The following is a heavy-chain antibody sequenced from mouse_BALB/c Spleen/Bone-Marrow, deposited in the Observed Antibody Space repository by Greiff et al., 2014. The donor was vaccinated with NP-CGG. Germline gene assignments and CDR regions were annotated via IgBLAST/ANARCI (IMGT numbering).Heavy chain of an antibody. CDR1: GYTFTEYI. Sequence: VQLQESGAGLVKPGASVKLSCKASGYTFTEYIIHWVKQRSGQGLEWIGWFYPGSGSIKYNEKFKDKATLTADKPSSTVYMELSRLTSEDSAVYFCARHESYGNYLYFDVWGAGTTVTVSS. D-gene: IGHD2-10*02. J-gene: IGHJ1*01. CDR2: FYPGSGSI. CDR3: ARHESYGNYLYFDV. V-gene: IGHV1-62-2*01.